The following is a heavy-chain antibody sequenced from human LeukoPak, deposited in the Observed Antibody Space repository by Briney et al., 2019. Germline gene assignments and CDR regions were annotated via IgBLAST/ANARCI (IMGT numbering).Heavy chain of an antibody. J-gene: IGHJ3*02. Sequence: GASVKVSCKASGYTFTGYYMHWVRQAPGQGLEWMGWINPNSGGTNYAQKFQGWVTMARDTSISTAYMELSRLRSDDTAVYYCAREGGNWNAPGAFDIWGQGTMVTVSS. CDR3: AREGGNWNAPGAFDI. V-gene: IGHV1-2*04. CDR2: INPNSGGT. CDR1: GYTFTGYY. D-gene: IGHD1-20*01.